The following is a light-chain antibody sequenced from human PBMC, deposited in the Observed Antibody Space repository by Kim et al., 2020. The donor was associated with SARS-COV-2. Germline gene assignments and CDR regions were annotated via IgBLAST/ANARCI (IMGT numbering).Light chain of an antibody. V-gene: IGLV6-57*01. Sequence: GRSGTPSCTPGGGSIDDNSVHGYQHRPGGCPTTVIYEDDQRPSGVSDRFSCSSDNSSNSASLTISGLKTEDEADYYCQSYNRSSVVFGGGTQLTVL. CDR3: QSYNRSSVV. J-gene: IGLJ2*01. CDR2: EDD. CDR1: GGSIDDNS.